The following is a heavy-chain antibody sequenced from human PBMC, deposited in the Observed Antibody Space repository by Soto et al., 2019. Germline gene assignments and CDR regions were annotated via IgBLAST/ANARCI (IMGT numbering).Heavy chain of an antibody. CDR3: AGTSSHQWYYMDV. D-gene: IGHD1-7*01. Sequence: PSQTLPLICTISGASVSSNSAAWNCIRLSPSRGLEWLARTYYRSRWYNDYAVSVRSRITVNPDTSKNQFSLHLTSVAPEDTAVYYCAGTSSHQWYYMDVWGKGTTVTDSS. CDR2: TYYRSRWYN. J-gene: IGHJ6*03. V-gene: IGHV6-1*01. CDR1: GASVSSNSAA.